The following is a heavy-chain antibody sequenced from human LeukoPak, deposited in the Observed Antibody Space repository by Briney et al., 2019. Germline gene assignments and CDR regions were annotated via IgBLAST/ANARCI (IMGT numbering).Heavy chain of an antibody. CDR1: GFTFSNYG. J-gene: IGHJ4*02. CDR3: ARGPFDY. V-gene: IGHV3-30*03. CDR2: ISYDGSNK. Sequence: GGSLRLSCAASGFTFSNYGMHWVRQAPGKGLDWVAVISYDGSNKYYADSVKGRFTISRDNSKNTLYLQMNSLRAEDTAVYYCARGPFDYWGQGTLVTVSS.